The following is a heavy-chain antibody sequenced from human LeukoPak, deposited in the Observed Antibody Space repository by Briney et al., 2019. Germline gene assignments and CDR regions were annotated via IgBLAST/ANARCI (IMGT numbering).Heavy chain of an antibody. CDR3: ARHDYGGVNWFDP. CDR2: IYYSGST. V-gene: IGHV4-59*05. D-gene: IGHD4-23*01. Sequence: PSETLSLTCTVSGGSISSYYWSWIRQPPGKGLEWIGSIYYSGSTYYNPSHKSRVTISVDTSKKQFSLKLSSVTAADTAVYYCARHDYGGVNWFDPWGQGTLVTVSS. CDR1: GGSISSYY. J-gene: IGHJ5*02.